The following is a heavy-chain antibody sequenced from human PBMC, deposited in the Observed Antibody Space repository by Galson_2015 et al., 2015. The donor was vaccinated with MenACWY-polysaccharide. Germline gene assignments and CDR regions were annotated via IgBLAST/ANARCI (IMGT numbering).Heavy chain of an antibody. J-gene: IGHJ4*02. CDR2: IRGRASGGTT. CDR3: AREDFCSGGSCYFYDY. V-gene: IGHV3-23*01. Sequence: SLRLSCAASGFIFNTYGMAWVRQAPGKGLEWVSGIRGRASGGTTYYAASVKGRFTISKENSKNTLYLQMNSLRVEDTAVYYCAREDFCSGGSCYFYDYWGQGTLVTVSS. CDR1: GFIFNTYG. D-gene: IGHD2-15*01.